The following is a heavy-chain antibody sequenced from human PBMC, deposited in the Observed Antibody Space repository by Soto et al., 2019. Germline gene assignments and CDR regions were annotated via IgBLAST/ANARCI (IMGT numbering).Heavy chain of an antibody. CDR3: GRKRLLRLKPDFDI. CDR2: MYYSGSS. V-gene: IGHV4-39*01. J-gene: IGHJ4*02. Sequence: SESISLTCAVSGGSTSNKSYFGGWVRQSPGKGLEWIGRMYYSGSSYYNPSLKSRVAISVDTSKNQFSLKLRSVTAADTAVYFCGRKRLLRLKPDFDIWGQGTLVTVSS. CDR1: GGSTSNKSYF. D-gene: IGHD2-21*02.